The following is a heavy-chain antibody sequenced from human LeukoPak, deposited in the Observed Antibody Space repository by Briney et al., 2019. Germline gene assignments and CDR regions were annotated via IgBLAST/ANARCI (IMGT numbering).Heavy chain of an antibody. CDR3: ARDSRGVTTPAKNAFDI. J-gene: IGHJ3*02. CDR1: GGSISSGGYY. CDR2: IYHSGST. D-gene: IGHD4-17*01. V-gene: IGHV4-30-2*01. Sequence: SQTLSLTCTVSGGSISSGGYYWSWIRQPPGKGLEWIGYIYHSGSTYYNPSLKSRVTISVDRSKNQFSLKLSSVTAADTAVYYCARDSRGVTTPAKNAFDIWGQGTMVTVSS.